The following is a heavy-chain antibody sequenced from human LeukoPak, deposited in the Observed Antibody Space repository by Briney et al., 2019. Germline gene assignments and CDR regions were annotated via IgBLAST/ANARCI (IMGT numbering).Heavy chain of an antibody. Sequence: PSETLSLTCTVSGGSINSYFWTWIRQPARKGLEWIGCIYTGGSTNYNPSLKSRVTMSVDTSKNQFSLKLNSVTAADTAVYYCARQEGGIVGPYWGQGTLVTVSS. V-gene: IGHV4-4*07. J-gene: IGHJ4*02. CDR3: ARQEGGIVGPY. D-gene: IGHD1-26*01. CDR2: IYTGGST. CDR1: GGSINSYF.